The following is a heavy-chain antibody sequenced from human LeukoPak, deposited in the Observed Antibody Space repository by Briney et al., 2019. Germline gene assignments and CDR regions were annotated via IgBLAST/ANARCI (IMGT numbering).Heavy chain of an antibody. CDR3: ARRTPAYGMDV. CDR2: ISYDGSNK. CDR1: GFTFSSYA. J-gene: IGHJ6*02. Sequence: GGSLRLSCAASGFTFSSYAMHWVRQAPGKGLEWVALISYDGSNKYYADSVKGRFTISRDNSKNTLYLQMNSLRAEDTAVYYCARRTPAYGMDVWGQGTTVTVSS. V-gene: IGHV3-30-3*01.